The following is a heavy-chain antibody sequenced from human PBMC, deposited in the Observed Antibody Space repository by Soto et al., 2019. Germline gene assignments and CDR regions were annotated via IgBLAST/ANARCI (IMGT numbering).Heavy chain of an antibody. D-gene: IGHD3-9*01. J-gene: IGHJ4*02. CDR2: INGGGSA. Sequence: SETLSLTCAVHGGSFSGYSWTWIRQSPGKGLEWIGQINGGGSANYHPSLKSRVTISVGTSNNEFFLDLSSVTAADTAIYYCARSHDILTGFSSPHFDYWGQGTLVTVSS. CDR1: GGSFSGYS. CDR3: ARSHDILTGFSSPHFDY. V-gene: IGHV4-34*01.